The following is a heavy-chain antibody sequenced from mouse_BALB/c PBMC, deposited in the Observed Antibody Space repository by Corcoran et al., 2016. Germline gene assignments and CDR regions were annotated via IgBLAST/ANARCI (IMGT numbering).Heavy chain of an antibody. V-gene: IGHV12-3*02. CDR1: GFPITSGYY. D-gene: IGHD2-3*01. J-gene: IGHJ1*01. CDR3: AGDPDGYWYFDV. Sequence: QMQLQESGPGLVKPSQSLFLACSITGFPITSGYYWIWIRQSPGKPLEWMGYITHSGETFYNPSLQSPISITRETSQNQFFLQLNSVTTEDTAMYYCAGDPDGYWYFDVWGAGTTVTVSS. CDR2: ITHSGET.